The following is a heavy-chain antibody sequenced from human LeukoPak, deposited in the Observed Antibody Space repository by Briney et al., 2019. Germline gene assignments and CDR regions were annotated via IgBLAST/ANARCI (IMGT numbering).Heavy chain of an antibody. J-gene: IGHJ4*02. CDR3: ARGGGYGGYYFDY. Sequence: PGGSLRLSCAASGFIFNDYSMHWVRQAPGKGLAWVSPISSSSSYIYYADSVKGRFTISRDNSKDSLYLQMNSLRAEDTAVYYCARGGGYGGYYFDYWGQGILVTVSS. CDR2: ISSSSSYI. D-gene: IGHD5-12*01. V-gene: IGHV3-21*01. CDR1: GFIFNDYS.